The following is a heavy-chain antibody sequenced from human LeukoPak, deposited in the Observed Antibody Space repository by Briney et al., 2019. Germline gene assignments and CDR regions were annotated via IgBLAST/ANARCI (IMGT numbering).Heavy chain of an antibody. V-gene: IGHV3-11*01. CDR2: ISSSGSTI. CDR3: ARDRTGYSSDDAFDI. CDR1: GFSFSDYY. D-gene: IGHD3-9*01. Sequence: GGSLRLSCAASGFSFSDYYMGWIRQAPGKGLDWVSYISSSGSTIYYADSMKGRFTISRDNAKNSLYLQMNSLRAEDTAVYYCARDRTGYSSDDAFDIWGQGTMVTVSS. J-gene: IGHJ3*02.